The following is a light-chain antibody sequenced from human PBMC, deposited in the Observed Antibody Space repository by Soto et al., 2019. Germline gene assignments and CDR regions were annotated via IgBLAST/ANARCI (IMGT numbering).Light chain of an antibody. V-gene: IGKV3D-15*01. CDR2: GVY. Sequence: IVMTQSPTILSVSPGERATLSCRPSQSVSSNLAWYQQKPGQPPRLLMYGVYTRAPGTPARFSGRGSGTYVTLTISSLQSEDSAVYDWQQSDKWPPRTFGRGTKVEIK. CDR1: QSVSSN. J-gene: IGKJ1*01. CDR3: QQSDKWPPRT.